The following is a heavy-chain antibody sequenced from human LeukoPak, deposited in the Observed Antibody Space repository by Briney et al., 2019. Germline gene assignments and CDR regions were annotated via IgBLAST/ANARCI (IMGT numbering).Heavy chain of an antibody. D-gene: IGHD4-17*01. CDR3: AATSENDYGDYVYDY. J-gene: IGHJ4*02. Sequence: SVKVSCKASGFTFTSSAMQWVRQARGQHLEWIGWIVVGSGNTNYAQKFQERVTITRDMSTSTAYMELSSLRSEDTAVYYCAATSENDYGDYVYDYWGQGTLVSVSS. CDR2: IVVGSGNT. CDR1: GFTFTSSA. V-gene: IGHV1-58*02.